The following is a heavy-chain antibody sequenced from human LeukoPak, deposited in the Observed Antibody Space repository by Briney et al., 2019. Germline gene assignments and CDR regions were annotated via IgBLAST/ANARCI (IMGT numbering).Heavy chain of an antibody. Sequence: SETLSLTCTVSGGSVSSGSYYWSWIRQPPGKGLEWIGYIYYSGSTNYNPSLKSRVTISVDTSKNQFSLKLSSVTAADTAVYYCAREKVDYGDYMDWFDPWGQGTLVTVSS. V-gene: IGHV4-61*01. J-gene: IGHJ5*02. D-gene: IGHD4-17*01. CDR2: IYYSGST. CDR3: AREKVDYGDYMDWFDP. CDR1: GGSVSSGSYY.